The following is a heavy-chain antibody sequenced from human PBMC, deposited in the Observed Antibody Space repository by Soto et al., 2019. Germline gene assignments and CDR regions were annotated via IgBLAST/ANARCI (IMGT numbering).Heavy chain of an antibody. CDR1: GFTFSSYD. CDR3: AKEDDAWKNGYFDI. CDR2: ISGSGGSA. Sequence: EVQLLESGGGLVQPGGSLRLSCAASGFTFSSYDMSWVRQAPGKGLEWVSAISGSGGSAYYADSVKGRFTISRDNSKNTLYVQMNSLRSEDTAIYYCAKEDDAWKNGYFDIRGQGTVVTVSS. D-gene: IGHD5-18*01. V-gene: IGHV3-23*01. J-gene: IGHJ3*02.